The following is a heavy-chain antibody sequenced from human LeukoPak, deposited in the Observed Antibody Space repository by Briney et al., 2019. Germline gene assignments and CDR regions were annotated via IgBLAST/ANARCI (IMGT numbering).Heavy chain of an antibody. CDR3: ARDRGIAVAGTRDDAFDI. CDR2: IYSGGST. CDR1: GFTVGSNY. Sequence: GGSLRLSCAASGFTVGSNYMNWVRQAPGKGLEWVSVIYSGGSTYYADSVKGRFTISRDNSKNTLYLQMNSLRAEDTAVFYCARDRGIAVAGTRDDAFDIWGQGTMVTVSS. D-gene: IGHD6-19*01. V-gene: IGHV3-66*01. J-gene: IGHJ3*02.